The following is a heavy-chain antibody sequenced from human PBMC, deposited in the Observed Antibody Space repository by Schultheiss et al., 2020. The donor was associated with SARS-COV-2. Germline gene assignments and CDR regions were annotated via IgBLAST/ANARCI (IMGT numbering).Heavy chain of an antibody. J-gene: IGHJ4*02. D-gene: IGHD6-13*01. V-gene: IGHV1-2*02. CDR3: ARIPGAKQQLVQY. CDR1: GYTFTSYA. CDR2: INPNSGGT. Sequence: ASVKVSCKASGYTFTSYAMHWVRQAPGQRLEWMGWINPNSGGTNYAQKFQGRVTMTRDTSISTAYMELSRLRSEDTAVYYCARIPGAKQQLVQYWGQGTLVTVSS.